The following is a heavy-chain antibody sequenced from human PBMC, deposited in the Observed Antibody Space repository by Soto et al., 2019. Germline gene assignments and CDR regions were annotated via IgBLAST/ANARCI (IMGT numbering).Heavy chain of an antibody. CDR1: GFTFSSYA. D-gene: IGHD5-12*01. CDR3: AKDTSGYETMNYYYYYMDV. Sequence: GGFLRLSCAASGFTFSSYAMSWVRQAPGKGLEWVSAISGSGGSTYYADSVKGRFTISRDNSKNTLYLQMNSLRAEDTAVYYCAKDTSGYETMNYYYYYMDVWGKGTTVTVSS. V-gene: IGHV3-23*01. J-gene: IGHJ6*03. CDR2: ISGSGGST.